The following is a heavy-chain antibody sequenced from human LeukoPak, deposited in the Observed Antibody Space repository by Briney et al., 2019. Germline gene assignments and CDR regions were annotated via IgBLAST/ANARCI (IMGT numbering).Heavy chain of an antibody. CDR2: ISSSSSYI. J-gene: IGHJ4*02. CDR3: AKRDFDDYFDY. D-gene: IGHD3-9*01. CDR1: GFTFSSYS. V-gene: IGHV3-21*04. Sequence: GGSLRLSCAASGFTFSSYSMNWVRQAPGKGLEWVSSISSSSSYIYYADTVKGRFTIARDISKNTLYLQMNSLTAEDTAVYYCAKRDFDDYFDYWGQGTLVTVSS.